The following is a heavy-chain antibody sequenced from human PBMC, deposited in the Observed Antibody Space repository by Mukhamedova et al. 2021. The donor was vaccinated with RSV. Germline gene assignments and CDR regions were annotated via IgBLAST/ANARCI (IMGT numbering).Heavy chain of an antibody. Sequence: VKGRFTISRDNAKNTLYLQMNSLGAEDTAVYYCARATVALSYGMDVWGQGTTVTVSS. D-gene: IGHD4-23*01. CDR3: ARATVALSYGMDV. J-gene: IGHJ6*02. V-gene: IGHV3-74*01.